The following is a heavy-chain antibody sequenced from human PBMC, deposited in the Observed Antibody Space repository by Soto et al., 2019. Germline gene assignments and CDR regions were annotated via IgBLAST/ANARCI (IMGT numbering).Heavy chain of an antibody. CDR3: PKPQIARHYYYGMEV. J-gene: IGHJ6*02. CDR2: INPSGTTT. V-gene: IGHV1-46*01. Sequence: QVQLVQSGAEVKKPGASVKVSCKASGYTFTSFYMHWVRQAPGQELEWMGIINPSGTTTDYAQKFQGRVTMNMDTSPSTYYMELSSPTSDDTAVYYFPKPQIARHYYYGMEVWGQGTAVTVSS. CDR1: GYTFTSFY.